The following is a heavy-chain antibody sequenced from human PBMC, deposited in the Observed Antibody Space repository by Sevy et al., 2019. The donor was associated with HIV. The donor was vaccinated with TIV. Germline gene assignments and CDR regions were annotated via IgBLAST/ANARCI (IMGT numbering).Heavy chain of an antibody. CDR1: GFIFSDYY. CDR2: ISSTSGSTI. Sequence: PGGSLRLSCAASGFIFSDYYMSWIRQAPGKGLEWVSSISSTSGSTIDYAESVKGRFTISRDNTKNSLSLQMNSLRVEDTAMYYCAREHWYYDSSGYAGLDYWGQGTLVTVSS. J-gene: IGHJ4*02. D-gene: IGHD3-22*01. V-gene: IGHV3-11*01. CDR3: AREHWYYDSSGYAGLDY.